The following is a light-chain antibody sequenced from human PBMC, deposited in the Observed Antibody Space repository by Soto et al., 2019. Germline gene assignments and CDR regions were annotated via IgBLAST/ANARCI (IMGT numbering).Light chain of an antibody. V-gene: IGLV1-47*01. CDR3: AAWDDSLSAWV. Sequence: VLTQPPSASGTPGQRVTISCSGSSSNIGTKYVYWYQQLPGTAPKLLIYRDNERPSGVPDRFSGSKSGTSASLAISGLRSEDEADYYCAAWDDSLSAWVFGGGTKLTVL. J-gene: IGLJ3*02. CDR1: SSNIGTKY. CDR2: RDN.